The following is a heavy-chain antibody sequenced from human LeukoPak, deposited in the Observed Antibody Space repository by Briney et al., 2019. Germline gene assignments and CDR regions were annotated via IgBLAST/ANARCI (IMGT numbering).Heavy chain of an antibody. CDR1: GFNFRSYG. J-gene: IGHJ4*02. V-gene: IGHV3-23*01. Sequence: PGGTLRLSCAASGFNFRSYGMTWVRQAPGKGLEWVSTISGSGGSTYYADFLKGRFTISRDNSKNTMYLQMNSLRAEDTAVYYCANDASSTSYYWGQGTLVTVSS. D-gene: IGHD2-2*01. CDR2: ISGSGGST. CDR3: ANDASSTSYY.